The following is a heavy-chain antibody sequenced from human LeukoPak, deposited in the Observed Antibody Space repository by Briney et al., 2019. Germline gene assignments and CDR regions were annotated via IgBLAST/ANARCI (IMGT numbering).Heavy chain of an antibody. Sequence: PSETLSLTCAVSGYSISRGYYWGWIRPPPGKGLGWIGSIYHNGSTYYNPSLKSRVTISVDTSKNQFSLKLSSVTAADTAVYYCTEWPPRYWGQGALVTVSS. CDR2: IYHNGST. J-gene: IGHJ4*02. V-gene: IGHV4-38-2*01. CDR3: TEWPPRY. D-gene: IGHD3-3*01. CDR1: GYSISRGYY.